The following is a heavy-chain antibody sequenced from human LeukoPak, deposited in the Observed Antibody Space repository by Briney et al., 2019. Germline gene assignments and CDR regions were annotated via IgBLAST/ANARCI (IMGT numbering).Heavy chain of an antibody. CDR2: INHSGST. CDR1: GGSFSGYY. D-gene: IGHD3-10*01. Sequence: PSETLSLTCAVYGGSFSGYYWSWIRQPPGKGLEWIGEINHSGSTNYNPSLKSRVTISVDTPKNQFSLKLSSVTAADTAVYYCASARGPMVRGVINYWGQGTLVTVSS. CDR3: ASARGPMVRGVINY. V-gene: IGHV4-34*01. J-gene: IGHJ4*02.